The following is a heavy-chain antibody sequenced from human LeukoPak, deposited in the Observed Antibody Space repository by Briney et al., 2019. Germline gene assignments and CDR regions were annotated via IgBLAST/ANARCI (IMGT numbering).Heavy chain of an antibody. J-gene: IGHJ4*02. CDR1: GGSISSYY. D-gene: IGHD3-16*01. CDR2: IYTSGST. Sequence: SETLSLTCTVSGGSISSYYWSWIRQPAGKGLEWIGRIYTSGSTNYNPSLKSRVTMSVDTSKNQLSLKLSSVTAADTAVYYCARGPSHDYYPSHFDYWGQGTLVTVSS. CDR3: ARGPSHDYYPSHFDY. V-gene: IGHV4-4*07.